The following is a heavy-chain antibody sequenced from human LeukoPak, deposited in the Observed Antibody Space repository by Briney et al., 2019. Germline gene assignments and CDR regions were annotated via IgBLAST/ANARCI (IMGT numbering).Heavy chain of an antibody. V-gene: IGHV4-34*01. J-gene: IGHJ3*02. CDR3: ARAALGYCSGGSCRNDAFEI. CDR2: INHSGST. D-gene: IGHD2-15*01. Sequence: PSETLSLTCAVHGGSFSGYYWSWIRQPPGKGLEWSGEINHSGSTNYNPSLKSRVTISVDTYKNQFSLKLSSVTAADPAVYYCARAALGYCSGGSCRNDAFEIWGRGTMVTVSS. CDR1: GGSFSGYY.